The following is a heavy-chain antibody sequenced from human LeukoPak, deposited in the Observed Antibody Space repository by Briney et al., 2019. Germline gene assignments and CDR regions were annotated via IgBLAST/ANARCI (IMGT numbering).Heavy chain of an antibody. V-gene: IGHV1-18*04. D-gene: IGHD3-3*01. CDR1: GYTFTSYY. Sequence: ASVKVSCKASGYTFTSYYMHWVRQAPGQGLEWMGWISAYNGNTNYAQKLQGRVTMTTDTSTSTAYMELRSLRSDDTAVYYCARAQDRSITIFGVVADYWGQGTLVTVSS. CDR3: ARAQDRSITIFGVVADY. J-gene: IGHJ4*02. CDR2: ISAYNGNT.